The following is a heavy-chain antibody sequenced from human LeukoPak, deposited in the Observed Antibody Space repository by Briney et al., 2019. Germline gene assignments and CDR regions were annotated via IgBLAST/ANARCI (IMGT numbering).Heavy chain of an antibody. CDR3: ASGYDSSGSLDY. CDR2: ISNSSSTI. Sequence: GGSLRLSCAASGFTFSSYSMNWVRQAPGKGLEWVSYISNSSSTIYYADSVKGRFTISRDNAKNSLYLQMNSLRAEDTAVYYCASGYDSSGSLDYWGQGTLVTVSS. CDR1: GFTFSSYS. D-gene: IGHD3-22*01. V-gene: IGHV3-48*01. J-gene: IGHJ4*02.